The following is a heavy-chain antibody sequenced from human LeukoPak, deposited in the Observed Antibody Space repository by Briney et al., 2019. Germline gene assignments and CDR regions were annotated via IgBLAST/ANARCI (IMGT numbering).Heavy chain of an antibody. CDR3: ARSVIAVAGYDAFDI. CDR1: GFTFSAYS. V-gene: IGHV3-48*02. J-gene: IGHJ3*02. D-gene: IGHD6-19*01. CDR2: ISSRSFTI. Sequence: GGSLRLSCAASGFTFSAYSMNWVRQAPGKGPDWVSYISSRSFTIYYADSVKGRFTISRDNAKNSLYLEMNSLRDEDTAVYYCARSVIAVAGYDAFDIWGQGTMVTVSS.